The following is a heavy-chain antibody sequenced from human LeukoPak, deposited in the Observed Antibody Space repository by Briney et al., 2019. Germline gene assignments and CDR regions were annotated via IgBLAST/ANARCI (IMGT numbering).Heavy chain of an antibody. D-gene: IGHD2-15*01. Sequence: ASVKVSCKASGYTFTNYAMHWVRQAPGQRLEWMGWISGGNGNTKYSQELQGRVTITRDTSASTAYMELSRLRSDDTAVYYCARRRSYCSGGSCYQLYYYYYMDVWGKGTTVTVSS. CDR2: ISGGNGNT. CDR3: ARRRSYCSGGSCYQLYYYYYMDV. V-gene: IGHV1-3*01. CDR1: GYTFTNYA. J-gene: IGHJ6*03.